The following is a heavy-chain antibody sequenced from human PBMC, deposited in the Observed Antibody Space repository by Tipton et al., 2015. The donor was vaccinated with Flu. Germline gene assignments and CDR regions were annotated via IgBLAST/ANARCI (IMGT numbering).Heavy chain of an antibody. CDR3: ARDGGLGSGWSYSGGNYYYGMAV. D-gene: IGHD6-19*01. CDR1: GGSISSYTYY. Sequence: TLSLTCTVSGGSISSYTYYWGWFRQSPGTGLEGVGSIYYSGTTYYNPSLKSRVTMSIDTSKNQFSLKVTSVTAADTAVYYCARDGGLGSGWSYSGGNYYYGMAVWGQGTTVIASS. J-gene: IGHJ6*02. V-gene: IGHV4-39*07. CDR2: IYYSGTT.